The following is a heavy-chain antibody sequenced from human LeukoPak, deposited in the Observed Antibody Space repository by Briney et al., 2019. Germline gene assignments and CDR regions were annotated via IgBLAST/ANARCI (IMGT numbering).Heavy chain of an antibody. CDR3: ARSPPTRTGYYSY. D-gene: IGHD3/OR15-3a*01. Sequence: ASVKVSCKASGYTFTSYDINWVRQATGQGLEWMGWMNPNSGNTGYAQKFQGRVTMTRNTSISTAYMELSSLRSEDTAVYYCARSPPTRTGYYSYWGQGTLVTVSS. V-gene: IGHV1-8*01. CDR2: MNPNSGNT. J-gene: IGHJ4*02. CDR1: GYTFTSYD.